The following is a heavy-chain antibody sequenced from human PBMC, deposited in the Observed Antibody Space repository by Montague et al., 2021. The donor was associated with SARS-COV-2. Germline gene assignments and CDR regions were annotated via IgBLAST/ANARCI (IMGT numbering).Heavy chain of an antibody. V-gene: IGHV4-59*01. J-gene: IGHJ5*02. Sequence: SETLSLTRTVSNGSINSYYWSWVRQHPGKRLEWIGYIYYRGSTNYNPSLESRVTMSIDTSKNQFSLKLRSVTAADTAVYFCAREGLHNWFDLWGQGTLVIVSS. CDR2: IYYRGST. CDR3: AREGLHNWFDL. CDR1: NGSINSYY.